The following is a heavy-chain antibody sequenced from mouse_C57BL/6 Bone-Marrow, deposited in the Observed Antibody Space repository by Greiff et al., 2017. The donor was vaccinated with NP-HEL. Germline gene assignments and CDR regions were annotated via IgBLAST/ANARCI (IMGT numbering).Heavy chain of an antibody. CDR1: GFTFSDYG. CDR2: ISNLAYSI. CDR3: ARGSITTVVATDYAMDY. J-gene: IGHJ4*01. D-gene: IGHD1-1*01. V-gene: IGHV5-15*01. Sequence: EVQRVESGGGLVQPGGSLKLSCAASGFTFSDYGMAWVRQAPRKGPEWVAFISNLAYSIYYADTVTGRFTISRENAKNTLYLEMSSLRSEDTAMYYCARGSITTVVATDYAMDYWGQGTSVTVSS.